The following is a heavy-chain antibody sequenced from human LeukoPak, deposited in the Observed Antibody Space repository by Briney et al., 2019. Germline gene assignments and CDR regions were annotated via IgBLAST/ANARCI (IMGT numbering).Heavy chain of an antibody. V-gene: IGHV4-34*01. CDR1: GGFISEYY. Sequence: SETLSLTCTVSGGFISEYYCSWIRQPPGKGLEWIGEINHSGSANYNPSLKSRVTIFLDTSKNQFSLNLSSVTAADTAVYYCARRPRGVIIKTWFDSWGQGTLVTVSS. J-gene: IGHJ5*01. CDR3: ARRPRGVIIKTWFDS. D-gene: IGHD3-10*01. CDR2: INHSGSA.